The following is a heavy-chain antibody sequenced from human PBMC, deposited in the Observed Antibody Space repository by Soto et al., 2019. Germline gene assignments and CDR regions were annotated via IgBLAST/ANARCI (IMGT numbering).Heavy chain of an antibody. CDR3: ARVKRDILIGEYYFDY. CDR1: DSWISGAVYY. Sequence: LPLTWGCSDSWISGAVYYLSSIRQHPPKGLEWIGYIYYSGSTYYNPSLKSRVTISVDTSKNQFSLKLSSVTAADTAVYYCARVKRDILIGEYYFDYWGQGTLVTVSS. CDR2: IYYSGST. V-gene: IGHV4-31*11. J-gene: IGHJ4*02. D-gene: IGHD3-9*01.